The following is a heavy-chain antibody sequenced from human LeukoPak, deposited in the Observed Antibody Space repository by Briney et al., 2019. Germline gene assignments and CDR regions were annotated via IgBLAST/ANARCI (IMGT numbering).Heavy chain of an antibody. CDR3: ARDRNRDFDY. Sequence: SVKVSRKVSGYTLTELSMHWVRQAPGKGLEWMGGIIPIFGTANYAQKFQGRVTITADESTSTAYMELSSLRSEDTAVYYCARDRNRDFDYWGQGTLVTVSS. CDR2: IIPIFGTA. CDR1: GYTLTELS. J-gene: IGHJ4*02. V-gene: IGHV1-69*13. D-gene: IGHD1-14*01.